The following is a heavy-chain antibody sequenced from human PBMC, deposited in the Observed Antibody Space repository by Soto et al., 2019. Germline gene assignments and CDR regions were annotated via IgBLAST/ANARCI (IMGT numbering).Heavy chain of an antibody. CDR3: AKFRAQAAAPDY. CDR2: ISGSGGST. Sequence: GGGLRRSCAASGFTFSSYAMSWFRQAPWKGLEWVSAISGSGGSTYYADSVKGRFTISRDNSKNALYLQMNSLRAEDTAVYYCAKFRAQAAAPDYWGQGALVTVSS. J-gene: IGHJ4*02. V-gene: IGHV3-23*01. CDR1: GFTFSSYA. D-gene: IGHD6-13*01.